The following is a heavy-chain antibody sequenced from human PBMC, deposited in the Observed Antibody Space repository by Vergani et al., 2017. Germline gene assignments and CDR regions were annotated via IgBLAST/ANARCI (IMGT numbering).Heavy chain of an antibody. D-gene: IGHD6-19*01. CDR1: GFTFDDYA. V-gene: IGHV3-9*01. J-gene: IGHJ6*02. Sequence: EVQLLESGGGLVQPGRSLRLSCAASGFTFDDYAMHWVRQAPGKGLEWVSGISWNSGSIGYADSVKGRFTISRDNAKNSLYLQMNSLRAEDTAVYYCARVWDMGAVAEYYYYYYGMDVWGQGTTVTVSS. CDR3: ARVWDMGAVAEYYYYYYGMDV. CDR2: ISWNSGSI.